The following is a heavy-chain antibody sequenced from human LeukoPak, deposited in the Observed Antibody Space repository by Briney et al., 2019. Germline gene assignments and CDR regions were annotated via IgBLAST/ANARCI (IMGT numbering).Heavy chain of an antibody. J-gene: IGHJ4*02. CDR2: INSDGSST. CDR3: ARDRIADY. CDR1: GCTFSSYW. D-gene: IGHD2-15*01. Sequence: GGSLRLSCAASGCTFSSYWMHWVRQPPRKGLVWVSRINSDGSSTSYADSVKGRFTISRDNAKNMLYLQMNSLRAEDTAVYYCARDRIADYWGQGTLVTVSS. V-gene: IGHV3-74*01.